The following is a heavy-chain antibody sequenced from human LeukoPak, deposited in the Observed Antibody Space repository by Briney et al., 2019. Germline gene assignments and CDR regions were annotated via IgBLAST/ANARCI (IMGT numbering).Heavy chain of an antibody. J-gene: IGHJ4*02. CDR3: ARVYSGYYNYFDY. Sequence: GGSLRLSCAASGFTFSSYWMSWVRQAPGKGLEWVANIKQDGSEKYYVDSVKGRFTISRDNAKNSLCLQMNSLRAEDTAVYYCARVYSGYYNYFDYWGQGTLVTVSS. D-gene: IGHD5-12*01. CDR1: GFTFSSYW. CDR2: IKQDGSEK. V-gene: IGHV3-7*04.